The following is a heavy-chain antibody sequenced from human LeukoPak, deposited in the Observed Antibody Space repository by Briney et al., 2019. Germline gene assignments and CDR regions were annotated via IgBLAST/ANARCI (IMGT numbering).Heavy chain of an antibody. J-gene: IGHJ6*03. V-gene: IGHV3-21*01. CDR1: GFTFSSYG. CDR3: AKGTAVRYYYYYMDV. Sequence: GGSLRLSCAASGFTFSSYGMHWVRQAPGKGLEWVSSISSSSSYIYYADSVKGRFTISRDNSKNTLYLQMNSLRAEDTAVYYCAKGTAVRYYYYYMDVWGKGTTVTVSS. D-gene: IGHD5-18*01. CDR2: ISSSSSYI.